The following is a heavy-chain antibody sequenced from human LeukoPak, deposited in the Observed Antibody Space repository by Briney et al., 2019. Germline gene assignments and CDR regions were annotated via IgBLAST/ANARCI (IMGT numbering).Heavy chain of an antibody. CDR1: GFTVSGNY. CDR3: ARDPPAVSINTYA. CDR2: IFSHGET. V-gene: IGHV3-66*01. Sequence: GGSLRLSCAASGFTVSGNYMSWVRQAPGKGLEWVSLIFSHGETSYADSVKGRFTISRDNSKNTLYLQMNGLRVEDTAVYYCARDPPAVSINTYAWGQGTLVTVSS. D-gene: IGHD2-8*01. J-gene: IGHJ4*02.